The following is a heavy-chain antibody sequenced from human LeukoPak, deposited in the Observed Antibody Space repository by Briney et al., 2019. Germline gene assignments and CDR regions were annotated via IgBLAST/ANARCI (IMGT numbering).Heavy chain of an antibody. CDR1: GFTFSSYS. V-gene: IGHV3-21*01. CDR3: ARGYGSGSYAIDY. Sequence: GGSLRLSCAASGFTFSSYSMNWVRHAPGKGLEWVSSISSSISYIYYADSVKGRFTISRDNAKNSLYLQMNSLRAEDTAVYYCARGYGSGSYAIDYWGQGTLVAVSS. D-gene: IGHD3-10*01. CDR2: ISSSISYI. J-gene: IGHJ4*02.